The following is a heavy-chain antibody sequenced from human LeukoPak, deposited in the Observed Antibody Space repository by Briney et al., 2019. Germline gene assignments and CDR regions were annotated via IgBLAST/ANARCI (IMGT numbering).Heavy chain of an antibody. D-gene: IGHD3-10*01. CDR3: ARGRITMVRGGYYYMDV. CDR1: GYSISSGYY. V-gene: IGHV4-34*01. CDR2: INHSGST. J-gene: IGHJ6*03. Sequence: SETLSLTCAVSGYSISSGYYWSWIRQPPGKGLEWIGEINHSGSTNYNPSLKSRVTISVDTSKNQFSLKLSSVTAADTAVYYCARGRITMVRGGYYYMDVWGKGTTVTVSS.